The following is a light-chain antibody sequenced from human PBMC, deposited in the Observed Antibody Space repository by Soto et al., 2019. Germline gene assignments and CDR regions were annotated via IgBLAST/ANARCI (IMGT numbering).Light chain of an antibody. V-gene: IGKV3-20*01. Sequence: EIVLTQSPGTLSLSPGERATLSCRASQSISSSYLAWYQQKPGQAPRLLIYGASSRATGTPDRFSGSGSGTDFTLTIRRLEPEDFAVYYCQQYYSSPCTFGLGTKVDIK. CDR3: QQYYSSPCT. CDR1: QSISSSY. J-gene: IGKJ1*01. CDR2: GAS.